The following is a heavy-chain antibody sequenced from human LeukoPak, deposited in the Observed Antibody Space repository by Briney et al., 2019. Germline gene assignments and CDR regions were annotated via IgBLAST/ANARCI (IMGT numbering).Heavy chain of an antibody. V-gene: IGHV3-30-3*01. CDR1: GFTFSSYA. CDR3: ARGGIAAAEYYFDY. Sequence: PGGSLRLSCAASGFTFSSYAMHWVRQAPGKGLEWVAVISYDGSNKYYADSVKGRFTISRDNSKNTLYLQMNSLRAEDTAVYYCARGGIAAAEYYFDYWGQGTLVTVSS. J-gene: IGHJ4*02. CDR2: ISYDGSNK. D-gene: IGHD6-13*01.